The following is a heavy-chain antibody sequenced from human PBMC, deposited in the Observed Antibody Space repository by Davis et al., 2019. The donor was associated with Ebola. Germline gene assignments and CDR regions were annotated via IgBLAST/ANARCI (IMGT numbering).Heavy chain of an antibody. CDR1: RGSISSHF. J-gene: IGHJ6*02. CDR2: IFYTGST. CDR3: ARQPRSTRSPEYYHGLDV. Sequence: PSETLSLTCAVSRGSISSHFWSWIRQSPGQGLEWIGSIFYTGSTNLNPSLRSRLTLSVDRPKNQFSLNLTSVTAADTAVYFCARQPRSTRSPEYYHGLDVWGQGTTVVVSS. V-gene: IGHV4-59*11. D-gene: IGHD3-16*01.